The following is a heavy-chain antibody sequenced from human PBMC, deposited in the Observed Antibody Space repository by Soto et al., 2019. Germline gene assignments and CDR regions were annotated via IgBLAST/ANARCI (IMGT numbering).Heavy chain of an antibody. Sequence: EVQLLESGGGLVQPGGSLRLSCAASGFTFSTYGMSWVRQAPGKGLDWVSIISGSGGSTYYADTVKGRFTISRDNSKNTLYLQMNSLRAEDTAVYYCAKDPATIAVAGTFAYWGQGTLVIVSS. CDR1: GFTFSTYG. CDR2: ISGSGGST. V-gene: IGHV3-23*01. CDR3: AKDPATIAVAGTFAY. J-gene: IGHJ4*02. D-gene: IGHD6-19*01.